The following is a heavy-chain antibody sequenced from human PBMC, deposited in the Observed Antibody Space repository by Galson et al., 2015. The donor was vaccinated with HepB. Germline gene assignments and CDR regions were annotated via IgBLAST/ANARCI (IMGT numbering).Heavy chain of an antibody. J-gene: IGHJ5*02. CDR2: ISYDGSNK. CDR1: GFTFSSYA. V-gene: IGHV3-30-3*01. CDR3: AKAATVTPRNWFDP. D-gene: IGHD4-17*01. Sequence: SLRLSCAASGFTFSSYAMHWVRQAPGKGLEWVAVISYDGSNKYYADSVKGRFTISRDNTKNTLYLQMNSLRAEDTAVYYCAKAATVTPRNWFDPWGQGTLVTVSS.